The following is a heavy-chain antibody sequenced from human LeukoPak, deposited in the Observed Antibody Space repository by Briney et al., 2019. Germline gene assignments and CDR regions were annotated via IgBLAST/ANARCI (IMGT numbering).Heavy chain of an antibody. J-gene: IGHJ4*02. CDR3: ARAAIVDIVATIFDY. CDR2: IYYSGST. V-gene: IGHV4-59*01. D-gene: IGHD5-12*01. CDR1: GGSISIYY. Sequence: SETLSLTCTVSGGSISIYYWSWIRQPPGKGLEWIGYIYYSGSTNYNPSLKSRVTISVDTSKNQFSLKLSSVTAADTAVYYCARAAIVDIVATIFDYWGQGTLVTVSS.